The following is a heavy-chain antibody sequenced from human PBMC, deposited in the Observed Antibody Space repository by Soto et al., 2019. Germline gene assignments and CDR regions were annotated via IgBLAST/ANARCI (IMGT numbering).Heavy chain of an antibody. V-gene: IGHV3-48*03. J-gene: IGHJ6*02. CDR3: ATAGLTGTV. CDR2: ISVSGTMR. CDR1: GFTFSSYE. D-gene: IGHD3-9*01. Sequence: QLVESGGGSVQPGRSLRLSCAPSGFTFSSYEMNWVRQAPGKGLEWVSYISVSGTMRFYADAVKGRFIISRDNTKKILYLQMNSLRAEDTALYNCATAGLTGTVWGQGTTVTVSS.